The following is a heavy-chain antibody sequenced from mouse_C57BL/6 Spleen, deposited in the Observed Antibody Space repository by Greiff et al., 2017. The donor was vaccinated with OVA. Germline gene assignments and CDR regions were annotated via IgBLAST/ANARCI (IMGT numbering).Heavy chain of an antibody. D-gene: IGHD2-5*01. Sequence: QVQLQQSGPELVKPGASVKISCKASGYAFSSSWMNWVKQRPGKGLEWIGRIYPGDGDTNYNGKFTGKATLTADKSSSTAYMQLSSLTSDDAAVYFCARSYYSNYDAMDYWGQGTSVTVAS. CDR1: GYAFSSSW. V-gene: IGHV1-82*01. CDR2: IYPGDGDT. CDR3: ARSYYSNYDAMDY. J-gene: IGHJ4*01.